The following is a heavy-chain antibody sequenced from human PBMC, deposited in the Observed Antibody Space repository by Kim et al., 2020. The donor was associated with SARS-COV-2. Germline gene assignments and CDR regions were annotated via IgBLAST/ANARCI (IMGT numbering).Heavy chain of an antibody. D-gene: IGHD3-3*01. Sequence: SETLSLTCTFSGGSISSGDYYWSWIRQPPGKGLEWIGYIYYSGSTYYNPSLKSRVTISVDTSKNQFSLKLTSVTAADTAVYYCARAPSSIAIFGVVIINWFDPWGQGTLVTVSS. CDR3: ARAPSSIAIFGVVIINWFDP. V-gene: IGHV4-30-4*01. CDR2: IYYSGST. CDR1: GGSISSGDYY. J-gene: IGHJ5*02.